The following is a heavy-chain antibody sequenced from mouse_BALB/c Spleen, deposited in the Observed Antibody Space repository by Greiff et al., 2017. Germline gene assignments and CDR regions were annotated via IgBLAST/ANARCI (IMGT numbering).Heavy chain of an antibody. J-gene: IGHJ2*01. CDR2: IYPGDGDT. Sequence: QVQLKESGPELVKPGASVKISCKASGYAFSSSWMNWVKQRPGQGLEWIGRIYPGDGDTNYNGKFKGKATLTADKSSSTAYMQLSSLTSVDSAVYFCARWLRREDYFDYWGQGTTLTVSS. CDR3: ARWLRREDYFDY. D-gene: IGHD2-2*01. V-gene: IGHV1-82*01. CDR1: GYAFSSSW.